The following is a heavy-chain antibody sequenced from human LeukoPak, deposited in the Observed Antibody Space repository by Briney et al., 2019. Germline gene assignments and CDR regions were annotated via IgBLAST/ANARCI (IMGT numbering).Heavy chain of an antibody. CDR3: AGSGLEYGSGSYYNLQGFDP. CDR2: IYHSGST. CDR1: GGSINSSNW. D-gene: IGHD3-10*01. V-gene: IGHV4-4*02. Sequence: PSGTLSLTCAVSGGSINSSNWRGWVCQPPGKGLEWIGEIYHSGSTNYNPSLKSRVTISVDKSKNQFSLKLSSVTAADTAVYYCAGSGLEYGSGSYYNLQGFDPWGQGTLVTVSS. J-gene: IGHJ5*02.